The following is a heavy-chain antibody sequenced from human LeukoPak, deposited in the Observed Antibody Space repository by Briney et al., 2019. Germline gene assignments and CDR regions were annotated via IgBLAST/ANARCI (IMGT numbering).Heavy chain of an antibody. CDR1: GFTFSSYG. D-gene: IGHD6-19*01. V-gene: IGHV3-30*03. CDR2: ISYDGSNK. CDR3: ATSSGSRFDP. Sequence: GGSLRLSCAASGFTFSSYGMPWVRQAPGKGLEWVAVISYDGSNKYYADSVKGRFTISRDNAKNSLYLQMNSLRAEDTAVYYCATSSGSRFDPWGQGTLVTVSS. J-gene: IGHJ5*02.